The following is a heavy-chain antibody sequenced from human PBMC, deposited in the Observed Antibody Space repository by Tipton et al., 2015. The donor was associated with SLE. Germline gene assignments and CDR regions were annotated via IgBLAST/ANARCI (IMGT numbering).Heavy chain of an antibody. CDR1: GGSLSSGDYH. Sequence: TLSLTCTVSGGSLSSGDYHWSWIRQHPGKGLEWIGYIYYSGSTYYNPSLKSRVTISVDTSKNQFSLKLSSVTAADTAVYYCARDCSTTSCYFRYGSGPDAFDIWGQGTMVTVSS. D-gene: IGHD2-2*01. V-gene: IGHV4-31*03. CDR3: ARDCSTTSCYFRYGSGPDAFDI. CDR2: IYYSGST. J-gene: IGHJ3*02.